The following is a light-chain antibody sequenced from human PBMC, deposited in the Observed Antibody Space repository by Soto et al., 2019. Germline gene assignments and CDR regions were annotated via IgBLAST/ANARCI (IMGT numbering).Light chain of an antibody. CDR1: QSVSSSY. V-gene: IGKV3-20*01. CDR2: GSS. Sequence: EIVLTQSPGTLSLSPGERATLSCRASQSVSSSYLAWDQQKPGQAPRLLIYGSSSRATGIPDRFSGSGSGTDVPLTISSLEPEDFAVYYCQQYGSSPPYTFGQGTKREIK. CDR3: QQYGSSPPYT. J-gene: IGKJ2*01.